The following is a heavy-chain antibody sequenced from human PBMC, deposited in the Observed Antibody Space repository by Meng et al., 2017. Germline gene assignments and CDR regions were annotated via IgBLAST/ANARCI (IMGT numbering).Heavy chain of an antibody. CDR1: GFTFDDYA. Sequence: SLKISCAASGFTFDDYAMHWVRQAPGKGLEWVSGISWNSGSIGYADSVKGRFTISRDNAKNSLYLQMNSLRAEDTALYYCAKDTGAMGEIEYWGQGTLVHGAS. V-gene: IGHV3-9*01. J-gene: IGHJ4*02. D-gene: IGHD1-26*01. CDR2: ISWNSGSI. CDR3: AKDTGAMGEIEY.